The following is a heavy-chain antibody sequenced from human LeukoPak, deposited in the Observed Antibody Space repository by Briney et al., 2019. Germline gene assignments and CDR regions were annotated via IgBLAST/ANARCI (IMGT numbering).Heavy chain of an antibody. CDR3: ARGARITMVRGVIFGRYYYYYYMDV. V-gene: IGHV1-8*02. Sequence: ASVKVSCKASGGTFSSYAISWVRQATGQGLEWMGWMNPNSGNTGYAQKFQGRVTMTRNTSISTAYMELSSLRSEDTAVYYCARGARITMVRGVIFGRYYYYYYMDVWGRGTTVTISS. J-gene: IGHJ6*03. CDR2: MNPNSGNT. D-gene: IGHD3-10*01. CDR1: GGTFSSYA.